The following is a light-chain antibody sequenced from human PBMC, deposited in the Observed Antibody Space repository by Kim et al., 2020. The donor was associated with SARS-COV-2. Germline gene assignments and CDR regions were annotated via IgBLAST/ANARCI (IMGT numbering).Light chain of an antibody. J-gene: IGLJ2*01. CDR2: QNN. CDR3: QAWDGTTAV. Sequence: SYELTQPPSVSVSPGQTASITCSGHFRLGSEFVCWYQQKPGQSPALVIYQNNQRPSGTPERFSGSLSGNTATLTIGGTQGLDEADYFCQAWDGTTAVFGGVTQLTV. V-gene: IGLV3-1*01. CDR1: FRLGSEF.